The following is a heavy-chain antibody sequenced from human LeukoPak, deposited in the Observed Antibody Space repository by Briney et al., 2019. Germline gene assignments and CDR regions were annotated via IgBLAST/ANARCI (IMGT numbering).Heavy chain of an antibody. CDR3: ARRGYCSGGSCFPFDY. CDR2: IYHSGST. Sequence: PETLSLTCAVSGGSISSSNWWSWVRQPPGKGLEWIGEIYHSGSTNYNPSLKSRVTISVDRSKNQFSLRLSSVTAADTAVYYCARRGYCSGGSCFPFDYWGQGTLVTVSS. CDR1: GGSISSSNW. D-gene: IGHD2-15*01. J-gene: IGHJ4*02. V-gene: IGHV4-4*03.